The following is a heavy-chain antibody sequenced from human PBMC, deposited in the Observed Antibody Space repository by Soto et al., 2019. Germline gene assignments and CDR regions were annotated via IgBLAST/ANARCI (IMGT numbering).Heavy chain of an antibody. D-gene: IGHD3-22*01. CDR1: GYSFTSYW. Sequence: ESLKISCKGSGYSFTSYWIGWVRRLPGKGLEWMGIIYPGDSDTRYSPSFQGQVTISADKSISTAYLQWSSLKASDTAMYYCARQRLLDYYYYGMDVWGQGTTVTVSS. CDR2: IYPGDSDT. J-gene: IGHJ6*02. CDR3: ARQRLLDYYYYGMDV. V-gene: IGHV5-51*01.